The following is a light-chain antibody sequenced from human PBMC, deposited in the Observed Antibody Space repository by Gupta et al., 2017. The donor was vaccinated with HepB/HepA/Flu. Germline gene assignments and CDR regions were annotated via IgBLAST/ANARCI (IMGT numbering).Light chain of an antibody. CDR3: LQSFGPET. CDR2: GAS. Sequence: DIQLTQSPSSLSASIGDRVTITCRASQNINNNLSWYQQKLGKAPKLLIYGASSLQSGVTLRFSGGGCGKDFTLTSSRRQHDDFGNYYWLQSFGPETFGLGTKVDI. CDR1: QNINNN. V-gene: IGKV1-39*01. J-gene: IGKJ3*01.